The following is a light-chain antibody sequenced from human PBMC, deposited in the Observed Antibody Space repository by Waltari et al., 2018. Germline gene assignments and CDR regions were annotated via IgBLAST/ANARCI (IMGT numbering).Light chain of an antibody. V-gene: IGKV3-11*01. J-gene: IGKJ2*01. CDR2: DAS. CDR3: QQRRA. Sequence: VLTQXPATLSLSPGERATLSCRASQSVSRYLAWYQQKPGQAPRLLIYDASNRATGIPARFSGSGSGTDFTLTISSLEPEDFAVYYCQQRRAFGQGTKLEIK. CDR1: QSVSRY.